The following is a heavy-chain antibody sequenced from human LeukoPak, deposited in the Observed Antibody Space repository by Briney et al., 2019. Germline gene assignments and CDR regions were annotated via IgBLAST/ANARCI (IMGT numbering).Heavy chain of an antibody. D-gene: IGHD6-19*01. CDR1: GFSISNYD. J-gene: IGHJ4*02. Sequence: AGGSLRLSCAASGFSISNYDMHWVRQAPGKGLEWVAVISYDGSNKYYADSVKGRFTISRDNSKNTLYLQMNSLRAEDTAVYYCAKEASSGWYADYFDYWGQGTLVTVSS. CDR2: ISYDGSNK. CDR3: AKEASSGWYADYFDY. V-gene: IGHV3-30*18.